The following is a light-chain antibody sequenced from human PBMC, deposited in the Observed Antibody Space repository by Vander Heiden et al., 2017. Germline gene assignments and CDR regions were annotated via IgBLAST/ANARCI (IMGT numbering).Light chain of an antibody. CDR2: KES. CDR3: QAWDSSTV. V-gene: IGLV3-1*01. CDR1: TLGDKY. Sequence: SYALTQPPSVSVSPGQTASITCSGDTLGDKYACWYQQKPGQSPVLVIYKESKRPSGIPERFSGSNSGNTATLTISGTQAMDEADYYWQAWDSSTVFGGGTKLTVL. J-gene: IGLJ2*01.